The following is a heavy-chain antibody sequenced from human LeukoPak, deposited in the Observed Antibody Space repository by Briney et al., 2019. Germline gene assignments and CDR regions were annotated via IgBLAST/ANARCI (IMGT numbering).Heavy chain of an antibody. D-gene: IGHD6-6*01. Sequence: SETLSLTCSVSGGSVSSYYWSWIRQPRGKGLEWIGYVYYTGSTNYNPSLKSRVTMFEDKSKNQFSLRLSSVTVADTAVYYCARHFAYSSSSYFDYWGQGSLVTVSS. CDR3: ARHFAYSSSSYFDY. V-gene: IGHV4-59*08. J-gene: IGHJ4*02. CDR1: GGSVSSYY. CDR2: VYYTGST.